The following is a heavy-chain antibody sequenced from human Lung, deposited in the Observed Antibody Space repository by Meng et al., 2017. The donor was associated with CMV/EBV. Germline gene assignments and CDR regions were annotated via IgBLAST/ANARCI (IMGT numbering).Heavy chain of an antibody. J-gene: IGHJ5*02. CDR2: ISGSGGST. CDR3: AKVVVPAAMRNWFDP. D-gene: IGHD2-2*01. CDR1: GFTFSSYA. Sequence: GESXKISXAASGFTFSSYAMSWVRQAPGKGLEWVSAISGSGGSTYYADSVKGRFTISRDNSKNTLYLQMNSLRAEDTAVYYCAKVVVPAAMRNWFDPWGQGTXVTVSS. V-gene: IGHV3-23*01.